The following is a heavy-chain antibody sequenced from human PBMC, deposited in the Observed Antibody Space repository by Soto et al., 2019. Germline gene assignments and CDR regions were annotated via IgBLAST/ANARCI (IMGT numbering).Heavy chain of an antibody. D-gene: IGHD3-10*01. CDR1: GFTFSSYS. CDR2: ISSSSSYI. V-gene: IGHV3-21*01. J-gene: IGHJ4*02. CDR3: ARDLDYRQVGYLDY. Sequence: EVQLVESGGGLVKPGGSLRLSCAASGFTFSSYSMNWVRQAPGKGLEWVSSISSSSSYIYYADSVKGRFTISRDNAKNSLYLQMNSLRAEDTAVYYCARDLDYRQVGYLDYWGQGTLVTVSS.